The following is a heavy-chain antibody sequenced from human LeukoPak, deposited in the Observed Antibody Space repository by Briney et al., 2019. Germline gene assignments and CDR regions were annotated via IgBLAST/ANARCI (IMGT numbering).Heavy chain of an antibody. CDR2: IYTSGST. V-gene: IGHV4-61*02. D-gene: IGHD3-22*01. J-gene: IGHJ4*02. CDR3: ASRYDSSGYPFDY. Sequence: PSETLSLTCTVSGGSISSGSYYWSWIRQPAGKGLEWIGRIYTSGSTNYNPSLKSRVTISVDTSKNQFSLKLSSVTAADTAVYYCASRYDSSGYPFDYWGQGTLVTVSS. CDR1: GGSISSGSYY.